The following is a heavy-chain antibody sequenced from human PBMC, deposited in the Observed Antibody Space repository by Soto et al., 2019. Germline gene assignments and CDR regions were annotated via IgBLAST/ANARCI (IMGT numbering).Heavy chain of an antibody. J-gene: IGHJ4*02. Sequence: ASVKVSCKASGYTFTSYGISWVRQAPGQGLEWMGWISAYNGNTKYAQKIQGRVTMNTGTSTSTAYMELSSLRSEDTAVYYCARTNVEMASDYWGQETLVTVSS. CDR2: ISAYNGNT. D-gene: IGHD2-8*01. CDR3: ARTNVEMASDY. V-gene: IGHV1-18*01. CDR1: GYTFTSYG.